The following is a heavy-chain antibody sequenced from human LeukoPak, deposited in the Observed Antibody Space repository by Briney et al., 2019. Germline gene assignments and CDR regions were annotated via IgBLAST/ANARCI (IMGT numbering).Heavy chain of an antibody. J-gene: IGHJ4*02. D-gene: IGHD6-13*01. CDR1: GGTSRNFV. Sequence: SVPGSCNASGGTSRNFVIRWLRQATRQALEWRGGNISIFVTSNYSQKFQGRLTTTSEESTPTAHIQLSSLSCEATTVQSSARGYSCSRLDYWGEGALVTVSS. CDR2: NISIFVTS. CDR3: ARGYSCSRLDY. V-gene: IGHV1-69*13.